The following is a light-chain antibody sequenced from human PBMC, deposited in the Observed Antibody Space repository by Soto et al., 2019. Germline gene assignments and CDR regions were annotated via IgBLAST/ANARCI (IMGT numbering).Light chain of an antibody. CDR1: QTVRNNY. Sequence: EVVLTQSPGTLSLSPGERATLSCRASQTVRNNYLAWYQQKPGQAPRLLIYDASSRATGIPDRFSGGGSGTDFTLTISSLQSEDFAVYYCQQYNNWPPWTFGQGTKVDI. J-gene: IGKJ1*01. CDR2: DAS. V-gene: IGKV3-20*01. CDR3: QQYNNWPPWT.